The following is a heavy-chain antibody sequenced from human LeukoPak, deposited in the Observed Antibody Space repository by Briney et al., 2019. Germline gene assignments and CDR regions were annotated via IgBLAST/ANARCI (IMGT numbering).Heavy chain of an antibody. D-gene: IGHD5-24*01. V-gene: IGHV4-39*07. Sequence: SETLSLTCTVSGGSISSSSYYWGWIRQPPGKGLEWIGCIYYSGSTNYNPSLKSRVTISVDTSENQFSLKLSSVTAADTAVYYCARELAYKEGVWFDPWGQGTLVTVSS. CDR3: ARELAYKEGVWFDP. CDR1: GGSISSSSYY. J-gene: IGHJ5*02. CDR2: IYYSGST.